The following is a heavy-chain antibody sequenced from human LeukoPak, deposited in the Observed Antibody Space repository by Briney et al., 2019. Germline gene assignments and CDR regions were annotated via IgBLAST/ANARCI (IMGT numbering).Heavy chain of an antibody. V-gene: IGHV1-2*02. CDR1: GYTFTSYG. Sequence: ASVKVSCKASGYTFTSYGISWVRQAPGQGVEWMGWINPNSGGTNYAQKFQGRVTMTRDTSISTAYMELSRLRSDDTAVYYCARDVYYYYYGMDVWGQGTTVTVSS. J-gene: IGHJ6*02. CDR3: ARDVYYYYYGMDV. CDR2: INPNSGGT.